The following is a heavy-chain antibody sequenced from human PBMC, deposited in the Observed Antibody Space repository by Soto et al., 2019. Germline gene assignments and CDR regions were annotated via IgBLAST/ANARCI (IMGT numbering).Heavy chain of an antibody. J-gene: IGHJ4*02. V-gene: IGHV4-59*01. Sequence: SETLSLTCTVSGGSISSYYWSWIRQPPGKGLEWIGYIYYSGSTNHNPSLKSRVTISVDTSKNQFSLKLSSVTAADTAVYYCARVSLWFGVDYWGQGTLVTVSS. D-gene: IGHD3-10*01. CDR3: ARVSLWFGVDY. CDR1: GGSISSYY. CDR2: IYYSGST.